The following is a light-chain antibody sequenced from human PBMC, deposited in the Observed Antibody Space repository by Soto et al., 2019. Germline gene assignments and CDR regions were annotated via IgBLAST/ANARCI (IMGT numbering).Light chain of an antibody. CDR1: SSGVGGYNY. J-gene: IGLJ2*01. V-gene: IGLV2-14*01. CDR2: DVS. CDR3: SSYTSSSSTLDVV. Sequence: QSVLTQPASVSGSPGQSITISCTGTSSGVGGYNYVSWYQQHPGKAPKLMIYDVSYRPSGVSNRFSGSKSGNTASLTISGLQAEDEADYYCSSYTSSSSTLDVVFGGGTKLTVL.